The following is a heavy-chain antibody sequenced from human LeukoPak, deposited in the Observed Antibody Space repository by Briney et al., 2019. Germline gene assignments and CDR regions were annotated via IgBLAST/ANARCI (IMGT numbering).Heavy chain of an antibody. CDR1: GYSFTNYW. CDR3: ARRDGYCSSTSCYADYYYGMDV. V-gene: IGHV5-51*01. Sequence: GESLKISCKGSGYSFTNYWIAWVRQMPGKGLEWMGIIYPGDSDTTYSPSFQGQVTISADKSISTAYLQWSSLKASDTAMYYCARRDGYCSSTSCYADYYYGMDVWGQGTTVTVSS. J-gene: IGHJ6*02. D-gene: IGHD2-2*01. CDR2: IYPGDSDT.